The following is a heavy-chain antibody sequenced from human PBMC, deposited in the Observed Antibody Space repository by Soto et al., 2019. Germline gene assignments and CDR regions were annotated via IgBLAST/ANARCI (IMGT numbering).Heavy chain of an antibody. CDR1: GGSISRGGYY. CDR2: IYYSGST. CDR3: ARYFCYYDSSGYYCPFDY. D-gene: IGHD3-22*01. V-gene: IGHV4-31*03. Sequence: SETLSLTCTVSGGSISRGGYYWSWIRQHPGKGLEWIGYIYYSGSTYYNPSLKSRVTISVDTSKNRFSLKLSSVTAADTAVYYCARYFCYYDSSGYYCPFDYWGQGTLVTVSS. J-gene: IGHJ4*02.